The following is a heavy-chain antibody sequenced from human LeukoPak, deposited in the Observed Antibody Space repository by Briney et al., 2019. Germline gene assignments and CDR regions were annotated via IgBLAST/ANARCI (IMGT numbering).Heavy chain of an antibody. D-gene: IGHD6-19*01. CDR1: GFTFSSYS. J-gene: IGHJ4*02. Sequence: GGSLRLSCAASGFTFSSYSMNWVRQAPGKGLEWVSSISSSSSYIYYADSVKGRFTISRDNAKNSLYLQMNSLRAEDTAAYYCAREIAVAGPYYFDYWGQGTLVTVSS. CDR2: ISSSSSYI. V-gene: IGHV3-21*01. CDR3: AREIAVAGPYYFDY.